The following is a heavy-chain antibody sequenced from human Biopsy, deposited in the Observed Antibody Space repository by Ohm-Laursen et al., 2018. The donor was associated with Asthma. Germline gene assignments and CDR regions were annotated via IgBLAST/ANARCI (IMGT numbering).Heavy chain of an antibody. CDR3: ARGSGSSLSYADAFDI. Sequence: SETLSLTWTVSGGSITSFYWSWIRQPPGRGLEWIGYIYFSGNTNYNPSLKSRVTISIDTSKNHFSLKLTSVTAADTAVYYCARGSGSSLSYADAFDIWGQGTMVTVSS. CDR2: IYFSGNT. CDR1: GGSITSFY. V-gene: IGHV4-59*01. J-gene: IGHJ3*02. D-gene: IGHD2-2*01.